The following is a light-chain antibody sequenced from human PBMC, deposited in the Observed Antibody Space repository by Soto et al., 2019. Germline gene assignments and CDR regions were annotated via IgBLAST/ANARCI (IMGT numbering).Light chain of an antibody. Sequence: QSVLTPPPSASGSPGQSVTISCTGTSSDVGGYNYVSWFQQHPGTAPKLIIPEVNQRPSGVPDRPSGSKSGNTASLTVSGLHAEDESTYYCSAYGGYNNVVFGTGTKVTVL. CDR1: SSDVGGYNY. CDR3: SAYGGYNNVV. V-gene: IGLV2-8*01. CDR2: EVN. J-gene: IGLJ1*01.